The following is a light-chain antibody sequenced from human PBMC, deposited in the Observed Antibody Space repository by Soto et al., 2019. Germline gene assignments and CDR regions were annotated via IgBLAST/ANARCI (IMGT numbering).Light chain of an antibody. Sequence: EIVLTQSPGTLSLSPGERATLSCRASQSVSNNYLAWYQQKPGQAPRLLIYGASNRATGIPDRFSGSGSGTDFTLTISRLEPEDFAVYYCHHYNNWPPWTFGQGTKVDIK. J-gene: IGKJ1*01. V-gene: IGKV3-20*01. CDR3: HHYNNWPPWT. CDR1: QSVSNNY. CDR2: GAS.